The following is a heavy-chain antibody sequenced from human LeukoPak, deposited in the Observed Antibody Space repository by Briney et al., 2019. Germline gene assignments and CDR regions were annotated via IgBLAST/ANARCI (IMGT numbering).Heavy chain of an antibody. CDR3: ARGVVELDY. CDR1: GGSIGSYY. J-gene: IGHJ4*02. CDR2: IYYSGST. Sequence: PSETLSLTCTVSGGSIGSYYWSWIRQPPGKGLEWIGYIYYSGSTNYNPSLKSRVTISVDTSKNQFSLKLSSVTAADTAVYYCARGVVELDYWGQGTLVTVSS. V-gene: IGHV4-59*01. D-gene: IGHD5-24*01.